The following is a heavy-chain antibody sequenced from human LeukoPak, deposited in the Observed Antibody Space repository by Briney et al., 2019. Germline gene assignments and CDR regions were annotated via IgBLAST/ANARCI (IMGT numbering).Heavy chain of an antibody. J-gene: IGHJ4*02. D-gene: IGHD5-18*01. Sequence: GASVKVSCKASGGTFSSYAISWVRQAPGQGLEWMGGIIPIFGTANYAQKFQGRVTITADESTSTAYMELSSLRSEDTAVYYCARDKEGGSYGTHYYFDYWGQGTLVTVSS. CDR2: IIPIFGTA. V-gene: IGHV1-69*13. CDR1: GGTFSSYA. CDR3: ARDKEGGSYGTHYYFDY.